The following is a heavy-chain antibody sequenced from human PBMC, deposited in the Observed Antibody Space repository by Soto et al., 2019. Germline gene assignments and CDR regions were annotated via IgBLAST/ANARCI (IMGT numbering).Heavy chain of an antibody. D-gene: IGHD6-13*01. J-gene: IGHJ1*01. V-gene: IGHV1-69*01. CDR1: GGTFSNFA. CDR2: FIPIFATL. Sequence: QVQLVQSGAEVKKPGSSVKVSCKASGGTFSNFAISWVRQAPGQGLEWMGGFIPIFATLNYAQRFQGRLTISADESTSTAFMDLSRLRAEDTAVYYCARFDQLVLHWGQGTLVTVSS. CDR3: ARFDQLVLH.